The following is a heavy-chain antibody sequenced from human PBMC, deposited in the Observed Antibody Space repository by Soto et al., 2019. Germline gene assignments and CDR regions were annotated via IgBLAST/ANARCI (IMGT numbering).Heavy chain of an antibody. CDR1: GGSISSGGYS. D-gene: IGHD3-10*01. V-gene: IGHV4-30-2*01. Sequence: QLQLQESGSGLVKPSQTLSLTCAVSGGSISSGGYSWSWIRQPPGKGLEWIGYIYHSGSTYYNPSLKRRVARPVDRSKNQCSLKLSSVTAADTAVYYCARAIGWFGELLGGYYFDYWGQGTLVTVSS. CDR3: ARAIGWFGELLGGYYFDY. J-gene: IGHJ4*02. CDR2: IYHSGST.